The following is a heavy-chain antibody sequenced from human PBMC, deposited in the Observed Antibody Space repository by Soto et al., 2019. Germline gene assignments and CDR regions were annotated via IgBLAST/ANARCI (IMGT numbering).Heavy chain of an antibody. CDR1: GFTFSDHY. CDR3: ARYFVATKYLEY. J-gene: IGHJ4*02. CDR2: IKNKPKSYTT. V-gene: IGHV3-72*01. Sequence: EVQLVESGGGLVQPGGSLRLSCAASGFTFSDHYMDWVRQAPGKGLEWIGRIKNKPKSYTTQYAASVKGRFTISRDDSINSLHLQMESLSADDTAVYYGARYFVATKYLEYWGQGSLVTVSS. D-gene: IGHD5-12*01.